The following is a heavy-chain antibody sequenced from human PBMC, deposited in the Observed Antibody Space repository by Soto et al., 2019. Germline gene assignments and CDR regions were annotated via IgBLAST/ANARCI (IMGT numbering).Heavy chain of an antibody. J-gene: IGHJ4*02. V-gene: IGHV1-3*01. CDR1: GYTFTNYA. D-gene: IGHD3-22*01. Sequence: QVQLVQSGAEVKKPGASVKVSCKASGYTFTNYAMHWVRQAPGQRLEWMGWINAGNGNTKYSQQFQGRVTITRDTSASTAYMELSSLRSDDTAVYYCARSSGYYYLEYWGQGTLVTVSS. CDR3: ARSSGYYYLEY. CDR2: INAGNGNT.